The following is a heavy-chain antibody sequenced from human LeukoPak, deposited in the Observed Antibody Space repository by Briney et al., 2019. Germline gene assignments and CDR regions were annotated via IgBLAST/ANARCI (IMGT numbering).Heavy chain of an antibody. V-gene: IGHV4-34*01. CDR3: ARDLYGDSPGL. CDR1: GGSFSDFY. CDR2: INHSGST. Sequence: SETLSLTCGVYGGSFSDFYWNWIRQPPGKGLEWIGEINHSGSTIYNPSLKSRVTMSVDTSKNQFSLKLSSVTAADTAVYYCARDLYGDSPGLWGQGTLVTVSS. J-gene: IGHJ4*02. D-gene: IGHD4-17*01.